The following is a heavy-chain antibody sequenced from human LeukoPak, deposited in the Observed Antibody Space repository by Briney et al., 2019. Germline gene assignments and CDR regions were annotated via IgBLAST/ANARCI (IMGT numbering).Heavy chain of an antibody. CDR1: GFTVISNY. J-gene: IGHJ4*02. V-gene: IGHV3-66*01. CDR2: IYSGDST. CDR3: ARGYSSFDY. D-gene: IGHD4-11*01. Sequence: GGSLRLSCAASGFTVISNYMSWVRQAPGKGLEWVSVIYSGDSTYYADSVKGRFTISRDNSKNTLYLQMNSLRAEDTAVYYCARGYSSFDYWGQGTLVTVSS.